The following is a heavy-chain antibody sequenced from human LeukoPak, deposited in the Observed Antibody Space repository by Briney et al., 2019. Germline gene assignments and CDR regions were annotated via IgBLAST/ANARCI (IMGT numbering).Heavy chain of an antibody. J-gene: IGHJ5*02. CDR2: MYSSGIS. Sequence: SGTLSLTCTVSGGSVSSGSYYWSWIRHPPGKGLEWIGYMYSSGISSYNPSLKSRVTISIDTSKNQFSLKLRSATAADTAVYFCARGGNWLGPWGQGTLVTVSS. CDR3: ARGGNWLGP. V-gene: IGHV4-61*01. D-gene: IGHD2-15*01. CDR1: GGSVSSGSYY.